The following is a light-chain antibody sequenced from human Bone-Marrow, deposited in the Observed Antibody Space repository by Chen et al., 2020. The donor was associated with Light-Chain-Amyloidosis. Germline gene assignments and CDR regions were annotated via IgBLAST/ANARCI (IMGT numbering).Light chain of an antibody. CDR2: RNN. CDR1: SSNIGSNY. V-gene: IGLV1-47*01. CDR3: AAWDDSLSGWV. Sequence: QSVLTQPPSASGPPGQRVPISCSGSSSNIGSNYVYWYQQLPGTAPKLLIYRNNQRPSGVADRFSGSKSGTSASLAISGLRSEDEADYYCAAWDDSLSGWVFGGGTKLTVL. J-gene: IGLJ3*02.